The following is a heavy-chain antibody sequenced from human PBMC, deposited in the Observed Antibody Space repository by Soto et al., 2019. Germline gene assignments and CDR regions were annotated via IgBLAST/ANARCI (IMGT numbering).Heavy chain of an antibody. CDR1: GGSFSGYY. CDR3: ARAGSYDILTGWGNRYYYYMDV. CDR2: INHSGST. Sequence: SETLSLTCAVYGGSFSGYYWSWIRQPPGKGLEWIGEINHSGSTNYNPSLKSRVTISVDTSKNQFSLKLSSVTAADTAVYYCARAGSYDILTGWGNRYYYYMDVWGKGTTVTVSS. V-gene: IGHV4-34*01. D-gene: IGHD3-9*01. J-gene: IGHJ6*03.